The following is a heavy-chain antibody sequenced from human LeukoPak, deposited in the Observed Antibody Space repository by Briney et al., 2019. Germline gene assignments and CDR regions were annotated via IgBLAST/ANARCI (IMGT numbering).Heavy chain of an antibody. V-gene: IGHV3-23*01. CDR3: AKDIGGSGYGDY. D-gene: IGHD3-10*01. J-gene: IGHJ4*02. CDR1: GFTFSSYA. CDR2: ISGSDGST. Sequence: GGSLRLSCAASGFTFSSYAMSWVRQAPGKGLEWVSGISGSDGSTYYADSVKGRFTISRDNSKNTLYLQMNSLRAEDTAVYYCAKDIGGSGYGDYWGQGTLVTVSS.